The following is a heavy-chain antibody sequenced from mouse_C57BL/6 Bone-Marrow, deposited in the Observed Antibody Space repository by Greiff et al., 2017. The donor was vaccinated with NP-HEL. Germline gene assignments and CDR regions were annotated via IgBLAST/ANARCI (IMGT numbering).Heavy chain of an antibody. CDR3: ARGGNYDAMDY. J-gene: IGHJ4*01. CDR1: GYTFTSYW. Sequence: VQLQQSGAELVKPGASVKLSCKASGYTFTSYWMQWVKQRPGQGLEWIGEIDPSDSYTNYNQKFKGKATLTVDTSSSTAYMQLSSLTSEDSAVYYCARGGNYDAMDYWGQGTSVTVSS. CDR2: IDPSDSYT. D-gene: IGHD1-1*02. V-gene: IGHV1-50*01.